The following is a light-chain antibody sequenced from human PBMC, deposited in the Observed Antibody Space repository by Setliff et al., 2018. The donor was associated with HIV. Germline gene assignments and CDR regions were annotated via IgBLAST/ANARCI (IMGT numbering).Light chain of an antibody. V-gene: IGLV2-14*01. CDR1: SSDIGNYKF. Sequence: QSVLTQPASVSGSPGQSITISCTGTSSDIGNYKFVSWYQQHPGKAPKLFIYEVSNRPSGVSTRFSGSKSGNTASLTISGLLADDEADYYCSSYTTTNSVVFGGGTKVTVL. J-gene: IGLJ2*01. CDR2: EVS. CDR3: SSYTTTNSVV.